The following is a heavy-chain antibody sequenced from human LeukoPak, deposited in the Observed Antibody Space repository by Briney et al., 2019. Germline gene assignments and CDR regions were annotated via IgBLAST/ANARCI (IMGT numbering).Heavy chain of an antibody. CDR2: IKHDGSEQ. CDR3: ARSWYGSVIRGYFDY. CDR1: GFIFSSYW. D-gene: IGHD3-10*01. V-gene: IGHV3-7*04. J-gene: IGHJ4*02. Sequence: GGSLRLSCATSGFIFSSYWMSWVRQAPGKGLECVANIKHDGSEQYYVDSVKGRFTISRDSTKNSLYLQMNSLRAEDTAVYFCARSWYGSVIRGYFDYWGQGTLVTVSS.